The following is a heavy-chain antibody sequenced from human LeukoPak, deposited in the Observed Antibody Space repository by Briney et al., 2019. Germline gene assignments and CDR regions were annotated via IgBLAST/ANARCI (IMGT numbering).Heavy chain of an antibody. J-gene: IGHJ4*02. D-gene: IGHD6-13*01. CDR2: MNPNSGNT. Sequence: ASVKVSCKASGYTFTSYDINWVRQVTGQGLEWMGWMNPNSGNTGYAQKFQGRVTMTRNTSISTAYMELSRLRSDDTAVYYCATAPRYSSSRPPFDYWGQGTLVTVSS. V-gene: IGHV1-8*01. CDR3: ATAPRYSSSRPPFDY. CDR1: GYTFTSYD.